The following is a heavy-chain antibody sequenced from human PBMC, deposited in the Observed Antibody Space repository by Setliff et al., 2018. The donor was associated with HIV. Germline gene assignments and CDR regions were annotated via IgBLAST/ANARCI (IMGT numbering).Heavy chain of an antibody. Sequence: ASVKVSCKASGGTFSSYAISWVRQAPGQGLEWMGIINPSGGSTSYAQKFQGRVTMTRDTSTSTAYMELSSLRSEDTAVYYCARERGTYYDILTGSDVLLGSGYFDYWGQGTLVTVSS. CDR2: INPSGGST. J-gene: IGHJ4*02. D-gene: IGHD3-9*01. V-gene: IGHV1-46*01. CDR3: ARERGTYYDILTGSDVLLGSGYFDY. CDR1: GGTFSSYA.